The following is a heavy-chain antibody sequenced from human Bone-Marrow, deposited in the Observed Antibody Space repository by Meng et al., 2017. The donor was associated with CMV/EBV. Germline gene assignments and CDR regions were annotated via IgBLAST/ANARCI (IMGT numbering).Heavy chain of an antibody. CDR1: GYTFTDYN. J-gene: IGHJ5*02. CDR3: ARVSQYDSSGYYSP. D-gene: IGHD3-22*01. Sequence: ASVKVSCKASGYTFTDYNIYWVRQAPGQGPEWMGWINPKSGGPIYAQKFQGRVTMTADTSIRTAYMELSRLGSDDTAVYYCARVSQYDSSGYYSPWGQGTLVTVSS. V-gene: IGHV1-2*02. CDR2: INPKSGGP.